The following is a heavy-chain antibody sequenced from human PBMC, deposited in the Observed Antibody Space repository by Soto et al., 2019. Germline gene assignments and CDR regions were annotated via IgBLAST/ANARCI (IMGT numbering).Heavy chain of an antibody. CDR2: ISSSSSTI. Sequence: EVQLVESGGGLVQPGGSPRLSCAASGFTFSSYGMNWVRQAPGKGLEWVSYISSSSSTIYYADSVKGRFTISRDNAKNSLYLQMNSLRDEDTAVYYCAREVGSDWGSAFDIWGQGTMVTVSS. V-gene: IGHV3-48*02. J-gene: IGHJ3*02. D-gene: IGHD7-27*01. CDR1: GFTFSSYG. CDR3: AREVGSDWGSAFDI.